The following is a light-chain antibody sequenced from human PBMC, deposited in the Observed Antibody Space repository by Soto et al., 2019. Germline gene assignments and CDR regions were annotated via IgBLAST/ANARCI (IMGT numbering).Light chain of an antibody. J-gene: IGKJ2*01. CDR2: GAS. V-gene: IGKV3-20*01. CDR1: RSIYINY. CDR3: QQYGSSPYT. Sequence: EIVLTQSPGTLSLSPGERATLSCRASRSIYINYLAWYQHKPGQAPMLLISGASTRATGIPDRFSGSGSGTDFTLTISRLDPEDFAVYICQQYGSSPYTFGQGTNVEIK.